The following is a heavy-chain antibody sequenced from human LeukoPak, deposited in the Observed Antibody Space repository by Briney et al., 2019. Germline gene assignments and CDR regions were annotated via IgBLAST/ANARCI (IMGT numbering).Heavy chain of an antibody. CDR1: GYSFTSYW. D-gene: IGHD6-19*01. V-gene: IGHV5-51*01. Sequence: VASLKISCKGSGYSFTSYWIGWMRQMTGKCLESMGIIYPGDSDTRYSPSFQGQVTISADKSISTAYLQWSSLKASDTAMYYCARPVAVADLIYWGQGTMVTVSS. J-gene: IGHJ4*02. CDR2: IYPGDSDT. CDR3: ARPVAVADLIY.